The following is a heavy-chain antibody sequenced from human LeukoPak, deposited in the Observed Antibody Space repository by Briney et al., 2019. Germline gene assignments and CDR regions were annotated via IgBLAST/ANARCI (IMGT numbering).Heavy chain of an antibody. D-gene: IGHD1-1*01. V-gene: IGHV7-4-1*02. J-gene: IGHJ4*02. CDR1: GYSFNSQG. CDR2: INTDSGNP. CDR3: ARSAPTNYFDY. Sequence: WASVKVSCKASGYSFNSQGMNWVRQAPGQGLEWMGWINTDSGNPTYAQGFTGRFVFSLDTSVSTAYLQISSLRAEDAAVYYCARSAPTNYFDYWGQGTLVTVSS.